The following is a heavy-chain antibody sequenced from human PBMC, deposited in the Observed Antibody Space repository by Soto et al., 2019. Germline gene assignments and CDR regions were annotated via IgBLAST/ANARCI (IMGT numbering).Heavy chain of an antibody. CDR1: AGPFISYA. V-gene: IGHV1-69*13. J-gene: IGHJ5*02. D-gene: IGHD6-19*01. Sequence: SVKVSCTASAGPFISYAIIWVRQAPGQGLEWMGGIIPIFGTANYAQKFQGRVTITADESTSTAYMELSSLRSEDTAVYYCARDLGIAVAGTVPWFDPWGQGTLVTVSS. CDR3: ARDLGIAVAGTVPWFDP. CDR2: IIPIFGTA.